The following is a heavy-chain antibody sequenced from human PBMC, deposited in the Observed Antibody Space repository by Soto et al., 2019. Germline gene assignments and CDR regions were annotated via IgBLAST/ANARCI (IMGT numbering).Heavy chain of an antibody. D-gene: IGHD5-12*01. CDR2: MGGSGTGVRT. CDR3: AKSPWGLDGYNADYYGMDV. V-gene: IGHV3-23*01. CDR1: GLPVRPYA. Sequence: EVHLLESGGDLVQPGGSLRLSCTASGLPVRPYAMSWGRQSPGTGLEWVSAMGGSGTGVRTYYADSVKGRFTISRDNSKNEVSLQMNSLRADDTAVYDCAKSPWGLDGYNADYYGMDVWGQGTTVTVSS. J-gene: IGHJ6*02.